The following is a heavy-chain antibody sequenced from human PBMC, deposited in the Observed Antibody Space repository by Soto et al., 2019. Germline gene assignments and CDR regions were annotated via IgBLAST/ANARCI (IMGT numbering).Heavy chain of an antibody. CDR3: AKDPPRLVPAATSKTY. CDR1: GFTFSSYA. J-gene: IGHJ4*02. V-gene: IGHV3-23*01. CDR2: ISGSGGST. Sequence: GGSLRLSCAASGFTFSSYAMSWVRQAPGKGLEWVSAISGSGGSTYYADSVKGRFTISRDNSKSTLYLQMNSLRAEDTAVYYCAKDPPRLVPAATSKTYWGQGTLVTVSS. D-gene: IGHD2-2*01.